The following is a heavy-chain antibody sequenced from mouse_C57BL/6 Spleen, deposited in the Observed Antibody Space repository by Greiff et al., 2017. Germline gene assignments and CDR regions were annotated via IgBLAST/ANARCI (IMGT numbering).Heavy chain of an antibody. CDR2: ISSGSSTI. Sequence: EVQVVESGGGLVKPGGSLKLSCAASGFTFSDYGMHWVRQAPEKGLEWVAYISSGSSTIYYADTVKGRFTISRDNAKNTLVLQMTSLRSEDTAMYYCARSYYGSSYVGYWGKGTTLTVSS. CDR1: GFTFSDYG. CDR3: ARSYYGSSYVGY. D-gene: IGHD1-1*01. V-gene: IGHV5-17*01. J-gene: IGHJ2*01.